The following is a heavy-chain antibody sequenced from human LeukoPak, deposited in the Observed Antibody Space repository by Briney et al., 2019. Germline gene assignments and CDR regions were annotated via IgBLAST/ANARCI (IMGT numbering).Heavy chain of an antibody. V-gene: IGHV1-2*02. D-gene: IGHD2-2*01. CDR2: IKPNSGDT. J-gene: IGHJ4*02. CDR3: ASTLGYCTSSSCPDIDY. Sequence: GASVKVSCKASGYTFNAYSMHWVRQAPGQGLEWMGWIKPNSGDTNYAQKFQGRVTITRDTSISAAYMELSRLRSDDTAVYYCASTLGYCTSSSCPDIDYWGQGTLVTVSS. CDR1: GYTFNAYS.